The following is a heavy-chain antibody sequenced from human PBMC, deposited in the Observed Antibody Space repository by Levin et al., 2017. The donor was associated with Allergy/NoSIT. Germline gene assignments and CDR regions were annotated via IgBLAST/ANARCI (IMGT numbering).Heavy chain of an antibody. J-gene: IGHJ5*02. V-gene: IGHV1-2*02. CDR1: GYTFTGYY. D-gene: IGHD2-21*02. CDR3: ARGDSPVVVTAP. CDR2: INPNSGVT. Sequence: EASVKVSCKASGYTFTGYYMHWVRQAPGQGLEWMGWINPNSGVTNLAQNFQGRVTMTRDTSISTAYMELTRLTYDDTAEYYCARGDSPVVVTAPWGQGTLVTVSS.